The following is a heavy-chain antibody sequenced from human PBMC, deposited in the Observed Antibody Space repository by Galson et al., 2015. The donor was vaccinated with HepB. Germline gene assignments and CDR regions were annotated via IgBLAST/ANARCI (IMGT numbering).Heavy chain of an antibody. CDR1: GFTFSSYS. J-gene: IGHJ4*02. D-gene: IGHD2-15*01. Sequence: SLRLSCAASGFTFSSYSMNWVRQAPGKGLEWVSSISSSSSYIYYADSVKGRFTISRDNAKNSLYLQMNSLRAEDTAVYYCARDGLGCSGGSCWGLDYWGQGTLVTVSS. CDR3: ARDGLGCSGGSCWGLDY. CDR2: ISSSSSYI. V-gene: IGHV3-21*01.